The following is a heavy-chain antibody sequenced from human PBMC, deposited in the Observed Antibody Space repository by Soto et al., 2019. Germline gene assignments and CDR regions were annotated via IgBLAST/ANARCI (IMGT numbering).Heavy chain of an antibody. CDR2: ISWNSASM. Sequence: CMRLSCAACGLNLEDYAVHWVLEAPGKGMEWVSSISWNSASMAYADSVKGRFTISRDNAKNSLYPQMNGLRVEDTALYYCALVGIRGEVYFFYGLDVCAEPFTVTVTS. CDR1: GLNLEDYA. J-gene: IGHJ6*02. D-gene: IGHD3-10*01. V-gene: IGHV3-9*01. CDR3: ALVGIRGEVYFFYGLDV.